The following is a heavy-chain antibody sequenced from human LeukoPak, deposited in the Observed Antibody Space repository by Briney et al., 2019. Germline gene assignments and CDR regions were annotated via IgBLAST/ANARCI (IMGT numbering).Heavy chain of an antibody. V-gene: IGHV3-30*18. CDR1: GFTFSSYG. J-gene: IGHJ6*02. CDR3: AKVLVAFGERYCGMDV. CDR2: ISYDGSNK. Sequence: PGGSLRLSCAASGFTFSSYGMHWVRQAPGKGLEWVAVISYDGSNKYYADAVKGRFTISRDNSKNTLYLQMNSLRAEDTAVYYCAKVLVAFGERYCGMDVWGQGTTVTVSS. D-gene: IGHD3-10*01.